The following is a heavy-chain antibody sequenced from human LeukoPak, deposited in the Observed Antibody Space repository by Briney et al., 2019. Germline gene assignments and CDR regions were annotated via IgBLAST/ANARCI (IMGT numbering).Heavy chain of an antibody. J-gene: IGHJ6*02. D-gene: IGHD3-10*01. CDR2: INQVGTET. CDR3: TQLLLRGPTA. CDR1: GFTFANYY. Sequence: PGGSLRLSCAVSGFTFANYYMSWVRQAPGKGLEWVANINQVGTETFYVDSVKGRFTISRDNAKNSLYLQMSSLRAEDTAVYYCTQLLLRGPTAWGQGTTVTVSS. V-gene: IGHV3-7*01.